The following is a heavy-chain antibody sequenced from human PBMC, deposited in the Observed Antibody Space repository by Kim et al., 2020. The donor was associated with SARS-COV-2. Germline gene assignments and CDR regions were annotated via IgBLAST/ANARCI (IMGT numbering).Heavy chain of an antibody. V-gene: IGHV3-21*01. J-gene: IGHJ6*02. CDR3: ARDGFRRVYYYGMDV. D-gene: IGHD3-10*01. CDR1: GFTFSSYS. Sequence: GGSLRLSCAASGFTFSSYSMNWVRQAPGKGLEWVSSISSSSSYIYYADSVKGRFTISRDNAKNSLYLQMNSLRAEDTAVYYCARDGFRRVYYYGMDVWGQGTTVTVSS. CDR2: ISSSSSYI.